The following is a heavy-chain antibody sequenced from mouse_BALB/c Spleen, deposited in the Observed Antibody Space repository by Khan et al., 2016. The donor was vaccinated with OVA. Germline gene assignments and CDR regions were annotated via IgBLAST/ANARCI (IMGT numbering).Heavy chain of an antibody. V-gene: IGHV1-18*01. CDR3: ARSGYGTCSY. CDR2: IFPNNGGT. J-gene: IGHJ3*01. CDR1: GYTFTDYI. D-gene: IGHD3-1*01. Sequence: VRLQQSGPELVKPGASVKIPCQASGYTFTDYILDWVKQSHGKNLEGIGNIFPNNGGTVYNQKFMDKATLTVDKSYNTAYMELRSLTSEDSAVYFRARSGYGTCSYWGQAPLVTVSA.